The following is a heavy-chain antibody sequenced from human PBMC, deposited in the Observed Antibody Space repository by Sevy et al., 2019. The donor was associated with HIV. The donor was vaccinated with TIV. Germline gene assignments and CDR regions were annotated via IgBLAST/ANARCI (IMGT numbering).Heavy chain of an antibody. CDR1: GFTFSDYY. CDR3: ARVRSNYGSYYFDY. V-gene: IGHV3-11*06. D-gene: IGHD5-18*01. Sequence: GGSLRLSCVASGFTFSDYYMSWIRQAPGKGLEWVSYISTGSTYTNYADSVKGRFTVSRDNSENSLYLQMNSLRAEDTAVYYCARVRSNYGSYYFDYWGQGTLVTVSS. J-gene: IGHJ4*02. CDR2: ISTGSTYT.